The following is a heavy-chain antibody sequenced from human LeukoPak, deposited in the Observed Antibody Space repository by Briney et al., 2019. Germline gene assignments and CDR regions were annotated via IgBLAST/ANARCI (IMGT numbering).Heavy chain of an antibody. CDR3: AKVRGTYSSGYFFDY. D-gene: IGHD6-19*01. CDR1: GFTFDNYA. V-gene: IGHV3-9*01. J-gene: IGHJ4*02. CDR2: ISWNSGYI. Sequence: GGSLRLSCAASGFTFDNYAVHWVRQAPGKGLEWLSIISWNSGYIGYADSVKGRFTISRDNAKKSLDLQMNSLRAEDTAFYYCAKVRGTYSSGYFFDYWGQGTLVTVSS.